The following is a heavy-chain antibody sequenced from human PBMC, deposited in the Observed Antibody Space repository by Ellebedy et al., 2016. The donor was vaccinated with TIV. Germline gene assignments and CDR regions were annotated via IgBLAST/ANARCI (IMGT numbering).Heavy chain of an antibody. CDR3: AKDQKSGDGYWAFDS. CDR1: GFTFSSYA. Sequence: PGGSLRLSCAASGFTFSSYAMTWVRQAPGKGLEWVSGIVGSGAQKYADSVKGRFTISRDNSKSTPDLQLNSLRSEDTAVYFCAKDQKSGDGYWAFDSWGQGTMVSVSS. V-gene: IGHV3-23*01. CDR2: IVGSGAQ. J-gene: IGHJ4*02. D-gene: IGHD2-21*02.